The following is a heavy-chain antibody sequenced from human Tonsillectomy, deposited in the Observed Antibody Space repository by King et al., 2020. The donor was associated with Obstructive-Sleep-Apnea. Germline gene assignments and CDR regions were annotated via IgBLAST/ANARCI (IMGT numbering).Heavy chain of an antibody. J-gene: IGHJ3*02. Sequence: VQLVESGGGVVQPGRSLRLSCAASGFTFSSYAMHWVRQAPGKGLEWVAVISYDGSNKYYADSWKGRFTISRDTSKNTLYLQMNSLRAEDTAVYYCARGDIVVVVAATGAFDIWGQGTMVTVSS. CDR1: GFTFSSYA. V-gene: IGHV3-30*04. CDR3: ARGDIVVVVAATGAFDI. CDR2: ISYDGSNK. D-gene: IGHD2-15*01.